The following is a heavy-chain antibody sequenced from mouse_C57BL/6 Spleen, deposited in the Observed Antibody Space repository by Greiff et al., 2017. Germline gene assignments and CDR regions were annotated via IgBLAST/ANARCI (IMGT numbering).Heavy chain of an antibody. CDR3: ARTGHYYGSTAYAMDY. V-gene: IGHV1-53*01. J-gene: IGHJ4*01. D-gene: IGHD1-1*01. CDR2: INPSNGGT. Sequence: QVQLQQPGTELVKPGASVKLSCKASGYTFTSYWMHWVKQRPGQGLEWIGNINPSNGGTNYNEKFKSKATLTVDKSSSPAYMQLSSLTSEDSAVYYCARTGHYYGSTAYAMDYWGQGTSVTVSS. CDR1: GYTFTSYW.